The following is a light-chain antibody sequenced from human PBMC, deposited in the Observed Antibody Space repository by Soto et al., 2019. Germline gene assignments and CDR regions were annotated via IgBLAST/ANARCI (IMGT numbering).Light chain of an antibody. CDR1: QTFGRTY. V-gene: IGKV3-20*01. CDR2: DAS. CDR3: QQFGTSPLYT. Sequence: ESVLTQSQGTLSVSPGERVTLSCRASQTFGRTYLAWYQQKPGQSPRLLSYDASSRATGIPDRFSGSGSVTEFTITISRLEAEDYAVYHCQQFGTSPLYTFGQGTKVKIK. J-gene: IGKJ2*01.